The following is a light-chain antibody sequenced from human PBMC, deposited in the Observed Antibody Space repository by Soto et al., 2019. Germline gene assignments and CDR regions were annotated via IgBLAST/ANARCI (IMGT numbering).Light chain of an antibody. CDR3: QAYDNSLGVSVL. J-gene: IGLJ3*02. V-gene: IGLV1-40*01. CDR1: SSNIGAGYD. Sequence: QSVLTQPPSVSGAPGQTVSIPCSGSSSNIGAGYDVHWYQQLPGPVPKLVIYDTFNPPSGVPDRFSGSKSGTSASLAITGLQAEDEADYYCQAYDNSLGVSVLFGGGTKLTVL. CDR2: DTF.